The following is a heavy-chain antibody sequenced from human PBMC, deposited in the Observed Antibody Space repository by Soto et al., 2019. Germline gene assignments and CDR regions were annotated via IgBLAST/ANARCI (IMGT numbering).Heavy chain of an antibody. V-gene: IGHV3-33*01. D-gene: IGHD1-7*01. CDR3: AREPRGTNWTYEDYYYGMDV. J-gene: IGHJ6*02. CDR2: IWYDGSNK. Sequence: PLGSRILSCAASGFTFSSYGMHWVRQAPGKGLEGVAVIWYDGSNKYYADSVRGRFAISRDNSKNTLYLQMNSLRAEDTAVYYCAREPRGTNWTYEDYYYGMDVWGQGTTVTVSS. CDR1: GFTFSSYG.